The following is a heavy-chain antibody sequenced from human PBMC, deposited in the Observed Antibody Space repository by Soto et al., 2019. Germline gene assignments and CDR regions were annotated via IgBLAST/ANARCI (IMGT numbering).Heavy chain of an antibody. CDR2: IQQDGNEK. Sequence: EVQLVESGGGLVQPGGSLRLSCAASGFSFSSYWMSWVRQAPGKGLEWVANIQQDGNEKYYVDSVKGRFTISRDNAKKSLYLQMKSVRAEDTAVYYCARGGYYFVYWGQGNLVTVSS. D-gene: IGHD3-16*01. J-gene: IGHJ4*02. CDR3: ARGGYYFVY. V-gene: IGHV3-7*04. CDR1: GFSFSSYW.